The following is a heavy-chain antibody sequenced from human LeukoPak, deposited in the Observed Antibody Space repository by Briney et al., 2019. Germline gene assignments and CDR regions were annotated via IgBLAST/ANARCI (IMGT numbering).Heavy chain of an antibody. CDR2: IKQDGSEK. CDR3: ARARPSMWIDY. CDR1: GFTFSSYW. Sequence: PGGSLRLSCAASGFTFSSYWMRWVRQAPGKGLELVANIKQDGSEKYYVDSVQGRFTISRDSSKNTLYLQMNSLRPEDTAVYYCARARPSMWIDYWGQGTLVTVSS. V-gene: IGHV3-7*01. J-gene: IGHJ4*02. D-gene: IGHD5-12*01.